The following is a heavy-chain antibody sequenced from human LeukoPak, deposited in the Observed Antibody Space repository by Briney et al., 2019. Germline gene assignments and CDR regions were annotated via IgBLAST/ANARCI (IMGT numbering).Heavy chain of an antibody. CDR3: ARGGNYYGSGSMAKFDY. J-gene: IGHJ4*02. V-gene: IGHV3-7*03. CDR1: GFTFSSYW. D-gene: IGHD3-10*01. Sequence: GGSLRLSCAASGFTFSSYWMSWVRQAPGKGLEWVANIKQDGSEKYYVDSVKGRFTISRDNAKNSLYLQMNSLRAEDTAVYYCARGGNYYGSGSMAKFDYWGQGTLVTVS. CDR2: IKQDGSEK.